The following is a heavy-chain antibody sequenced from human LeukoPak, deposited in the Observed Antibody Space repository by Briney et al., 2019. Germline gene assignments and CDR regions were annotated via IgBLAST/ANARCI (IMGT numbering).Heavy chain of an antibody. V-gene: IGHV3-23*01. D-gene: IGHD3-9*01. CDR1: RCTFSHPS. Sequence: SLTLSRAAPRCTFSHPSLRLVRQAPGPALEGVSAISGSGGTTYYADYVRGRFTISRDNSKNTLYLQMDSLRAEDTAVYYCAKDFSSLIPPAFDVWGQGTMVTLSS. J-gene: IGHJ3*01. CDR2: ISGSGGTT. CDR3: AKDFSSLIPPAFDV.